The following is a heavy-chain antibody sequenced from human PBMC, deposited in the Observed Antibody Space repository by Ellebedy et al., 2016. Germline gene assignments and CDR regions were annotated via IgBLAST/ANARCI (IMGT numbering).Heavy chain of an antibody. CDR3: ARRVGSSSWLHYFDY. D-gene: IGHD6-13*01. V-gene: IGHV4-39*01. CDR2: IYYSGST. J-gene: IGHJ4*02. CDR1: GGSISSSSYY. Sequence: SETLSLXXTVSGGSISSSSYYWGWIRQPPGKGLEWIGSIYYSGSTYYNPSLKSRVTISVDTSKNQFSLKLSSVTAADTAVYYCARRVGSSSWLHYFDYWGQGTLVTVSS.